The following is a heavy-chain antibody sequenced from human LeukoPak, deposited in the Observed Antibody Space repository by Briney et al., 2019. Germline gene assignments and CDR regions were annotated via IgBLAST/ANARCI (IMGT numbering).Heavy chain of an antibody. CDR1: GFTFSTYG. D-gene: IGHD2-2*01. CDR3: VKQTSSPDY. V-gene: IGHV3-23*01. Sequence: GGSLRLSCADSGFTFSTYGMTWVRQAPGKGLEWVSAISAGGDSTYYADSVKGRFTISRDNSKNTLYLQMNSLRAEDTAVYHCVKQTSSPDYWGQGTLVIVSS. CDR2: ISAGGDST. J-gene: IGHJ4*02.